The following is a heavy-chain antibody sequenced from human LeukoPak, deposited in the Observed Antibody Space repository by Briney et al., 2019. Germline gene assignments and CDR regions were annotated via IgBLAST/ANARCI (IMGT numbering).Heavy chain of an antibody. CDR2: INHSGST. CDR3: ARGNRVGATDLDY. V-gene: IGHV4-34*01. J-gene: IGHJ4*02. Sequence: PSETLSLTCAVYGGSFSGYYWSWIRQPPGKGLEWIGEINHSGSTNYNPSLKSRVTISVDTSKNQFSLKLSSVTAADTAVYYCARGNRVGATDLDYWGQGTLVTVSS. D-gene: IGHD1-26*01. CDR1: GGSFSGYY.